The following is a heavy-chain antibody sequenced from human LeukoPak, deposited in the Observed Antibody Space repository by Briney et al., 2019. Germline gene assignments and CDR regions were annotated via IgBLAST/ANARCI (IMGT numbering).Heavy chain of an antibody. Sequence: PGGSLRLSCAASGFTFSSYAMHWVRQAPGKGLEWVAVISYDGRNKHYADSVKGRFTISRDNSKNTLYLQMNSLRVEDTAVYYCARDTGGNSADYYFDYWGQGTLVTVSS. V-gene: IGHV3-30*01. CDR1: GFTFSSYA. J-gene: IGHJ4*02. D-gene: IGHD4-23*01. CDR2: ISYDGRNK. CDR3: ARDTGGNSADYYFDY.